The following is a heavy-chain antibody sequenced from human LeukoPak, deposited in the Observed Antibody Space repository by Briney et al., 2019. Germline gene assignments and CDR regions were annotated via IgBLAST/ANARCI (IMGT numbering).Heavy chain of an antibody. V-gene: IGHV4-61*02. CDR1: GASISTSSYY. D-gene: IGHD3-3*01. CDR3: ARELRFLDLYFDY. CDR2: IYASGST. J-gene: IGHJ4*02. Sequence: SETLSLTCTVSGASISTSSYYWSWIRQPAGKGLEWIGRIYASGSTNYNPSLKSRVTISVDTSKNQFSLKLSSMTAADTAMYYCARELRFLDLYFDYWGPGTLVTVSS.